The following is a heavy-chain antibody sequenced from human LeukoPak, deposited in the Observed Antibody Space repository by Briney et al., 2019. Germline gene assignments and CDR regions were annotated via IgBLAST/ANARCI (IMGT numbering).Heavy chain of an antibody. CDR3: ARYYDSREVDY. Sequence: PSETLSLTCTVSGGSISSSSYYWGWIRQPPGKGLEWIGSIYYSGSTYYNPSLKSRVTISVDTSKNQFSLKLSSATAADTAVYYCARYYDSREVDYWGQGTLVTVSS. D-gene: IGHD3-22*01. J-gene: IGHJ4*02. CDR2: IYYSGST. V-gene: IGHV4-39*07. CDR1: GGSISSSSYY.